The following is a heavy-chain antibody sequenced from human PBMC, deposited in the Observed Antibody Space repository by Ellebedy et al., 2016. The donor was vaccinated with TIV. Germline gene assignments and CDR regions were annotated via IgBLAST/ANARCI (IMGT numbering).Heavy chain of an antibody. D-gene: IGHD3-10*01. CDR3: EKDRGHYYTYGMDV. V-gene: IGHV3-9*03. Sequence: PGGSLRLSCAASGFTFDDYAMHWVRQAPGKGLEWVSGISWTGGSIGYADSVKGRFTISRDNAKSSLYLQINSLRAEDMALYYCEKDRGHYYTYGMDVWGQGTTVTVSS. J-gene: IGHJ6*02. CDR1: GFTFDDYA. CDR2: ISWTGGSI.